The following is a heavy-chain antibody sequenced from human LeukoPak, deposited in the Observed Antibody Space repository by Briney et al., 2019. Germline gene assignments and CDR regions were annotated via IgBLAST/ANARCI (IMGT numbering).Heavy chain of an antibody. CDR1: GGSSSDYP. V-gene: IGHV1-69*13. CDR2: IIPKYSAS. CDR3: VRPDRIFGVPAAFDA. J-gene: IGHJ3*01. D-gene: IGHD3-3*02. Sequence: ASVKVSCKASGGSSSDYPINWVRQAPGQGLEWLGGIIPKYSASNYAQAFQGRVTITADESTNTVYMEMSGLRPDDTAVYYCVRPDRIFGVPAAFDAWGQGTLVAVSS.